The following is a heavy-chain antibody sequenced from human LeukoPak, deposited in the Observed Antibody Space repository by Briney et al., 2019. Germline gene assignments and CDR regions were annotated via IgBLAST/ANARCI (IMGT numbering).Heavy chain of an antibody. V-gene: IGHV1-58*01. CDR3: AADSGTTGTTDFDY. CDR2: IVVGSGNT. D-gene: IGHD1-1*01. Sequence: SVKVSCKASGFTFTSFAVQWVRQARGQRLEWIGWIVVGSGNTNYAQKFQERVTITRDMSTSTAYMELSSLRSEDTAVYYCAADSGTTGTTDFDYWGQGTLVTVSS. J-gene: IGHJ4*02. CDR1: GFTFTSFA.